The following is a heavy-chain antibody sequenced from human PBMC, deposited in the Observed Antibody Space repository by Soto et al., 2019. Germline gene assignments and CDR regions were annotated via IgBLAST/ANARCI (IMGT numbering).Heavy chain of an antibody. CDR2: IWFDGSYK. J-gene: IGHJ4*02. D-gene: IGHD4-17*01. Sequence: QVQLVESGGGVVQPGTSLRLSCAASGFTFYSYGMHWVRQAPGKGLEWVAIIWFDGSYKYYADSVKGRFTISRDNSKNTVYLQMNSLRADDTAVYYCARSNLKDDHGDYPRDYWGQGTLVTVSS. CDR1: GFTFYSYG. V-gene: IGHV3-33*01. CDR3: ARSNLKDDHGDYPRDY.